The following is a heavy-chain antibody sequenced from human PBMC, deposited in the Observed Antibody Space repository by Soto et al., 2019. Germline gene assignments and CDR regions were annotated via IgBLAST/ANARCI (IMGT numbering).Heavy chain of an antibody. Sequence: PGGSLRLSCAASRFTFSTYEMNWVRQAPGKGLEWVSYISTSGSTVYYADSVKGRSTISRDNTRNSLYLQMNSLRDEDTALYYCVRYCSTTLCNGVATRTFDYWGQGTLVTVSS. D-gene: IGHD2-2*01. V-gene: IGHV3-48*03. J-gene: IGHJ4*02. CDR1: RFTFSTYE. CDR3: VRYCSTTLCNGVATRTFDY. CDR2: ISTSGSTV.